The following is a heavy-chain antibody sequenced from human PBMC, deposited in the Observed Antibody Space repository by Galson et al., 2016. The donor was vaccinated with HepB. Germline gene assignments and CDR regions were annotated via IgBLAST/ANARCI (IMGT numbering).Heavy chain of an antibody. CDR3: ARDLSGPDF. J-gene: IGHJ4*02. V-gene: IGHV3-74*01. Sequence: SLRLSCAVSGFTFRNHQMHWVRQVSGKGLVWVSRIEGDGTRPIYADSVKGRFTISRDNVENTLYLQMNSLRAEDTAVYYCARDLSGPDFWGQGTLVTVSS. CDR1: GFTFRNHQ. CDR2: IEGDGTRP.